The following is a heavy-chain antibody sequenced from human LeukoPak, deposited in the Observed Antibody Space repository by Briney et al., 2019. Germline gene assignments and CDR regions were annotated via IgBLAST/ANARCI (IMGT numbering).Heavy chain of an antibody. V-gene: IGHV3-13*01. CDR1: GFTSSSYA. Sequence: RGSLRLSCAASGFTSSSYAIHWVRHVTGEGLEWVSGIGTAGDTCHVDSVKGRFTISRENAKNSLYLQMNSLRAGDTAVYYCAKDHPPRFLEPEYYFDYWGQGTLVTVSS. CDR3: AKDHPPRFLEPEYYFDY. D-gene: IGHD3-3*01. CDR2: IGTAGDT. J-gene: IGHJ4*02.